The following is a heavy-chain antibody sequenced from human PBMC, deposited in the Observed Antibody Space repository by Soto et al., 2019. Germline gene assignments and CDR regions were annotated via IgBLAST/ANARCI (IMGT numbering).Heavy chain of an antibody. CDR1: GYTFSSRW. D-gene: IGHD4-4*01. CDR3: ARLHSDYAGSQYCFDY. V-gene: IGHV5-51*01. J-gene: IGHJ4*02. CDR2: IYPGDSDA. Sequence: EVQLVQSGAELKKPGESLKISCQGSGYTFSSRWIAWLRQMPGKGLEWMGVIYPGDSDARYTLSFQGQVTISVDTSISTAYLQWSSLKASDTAMYYCARLHSDYAGSQYCFDYWGQGTQVTVSS.